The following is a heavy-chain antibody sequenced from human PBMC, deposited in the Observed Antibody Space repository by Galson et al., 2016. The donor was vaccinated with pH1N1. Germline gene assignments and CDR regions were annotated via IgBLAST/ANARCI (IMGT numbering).Heavy chain of an antibody. J-gene: IGHJ6*02. CDR1: GYTFSKFW. D-gene: IGHD3-22*01. CDR3: ARGGRDSSGYWDNLYYKLDV. V-gene: IGHV5-51*03. Sequence: QSGAEVKKPGESLRISCEGSGYTFSKFWIAWVRQMPGKGLEWMGNIYPGDSDTKYSPSFEGQVTFSADKSISTAFLQWSSLKASDTAIYYCARGGRDSSGYWDNLYYKLDVWGQGTTVTVSS. CDR2: IYPGDSDT.